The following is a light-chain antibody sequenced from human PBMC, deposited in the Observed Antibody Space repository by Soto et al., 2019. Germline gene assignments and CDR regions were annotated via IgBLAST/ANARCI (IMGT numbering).Light chain of an antibody. CDR1: SSDVGRYNY. V-gene: IGLV2-8*01. CDR2: EVN. Sequence: QSALTQPPSASGSPGQSVTISCTGTSSDVGRYNYVSWYQQHPGKVPKLMVYEVNKRPSGVPDRFSGSKSGNTASLTVSGLQAEDEADYYCTSYAGGNNVFGTGTKVTVL. J-gene: IGLJ1*01. CDR3: TSYAGGNNV.